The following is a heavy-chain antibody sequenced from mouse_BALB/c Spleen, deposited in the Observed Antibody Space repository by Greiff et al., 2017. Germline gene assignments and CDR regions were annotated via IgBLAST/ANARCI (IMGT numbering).Heavy chain of an antibody. D-gene: IGHD2-14*01. CDR3: ARHVDRYDEAWFAY. Sequence: EVKLVESGGGLVKPGGSLKLSCAASGFAFSSYDMSWVRQTPEKRLEWVAYISSGGGSTYYPDTVKGRFTISRDNAKNTLYLQMSSLKSEDTAMYYCARHVDRYDEAWFAYWGQGTLVTVSA. V-gene: IGHV5-12-1*01. CDR1: GFAFSSYD. J-gene: IGHJ3*01. CDR2: ISSGGGST.